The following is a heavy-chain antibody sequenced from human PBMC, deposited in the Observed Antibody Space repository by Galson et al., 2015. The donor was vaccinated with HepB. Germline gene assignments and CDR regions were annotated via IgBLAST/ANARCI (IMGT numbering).Heavy chain of an antibody. V-gene: IGHV4-39*01. D-gene: IGHD2-8*02. CDR2: MYSSGSA. CDR3: ARHVAGGGRLNDAFDI. CDR1: GDSISASYY. J-gene: IGHJ3*02. Sequence: CSVSGDSISASYYWGWVRQPPGKGLEWIGSMYSSGSAYYSASFKSRLTISVDTSQNQFSLRLTSVTAADTAVYYCARHVAGGGRLNDAFDIWGRGTVVIVS.